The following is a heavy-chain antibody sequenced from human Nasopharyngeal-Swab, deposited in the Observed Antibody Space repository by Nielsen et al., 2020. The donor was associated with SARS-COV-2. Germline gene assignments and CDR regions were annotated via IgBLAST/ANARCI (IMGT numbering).Heavy chain of an antibody. D-gene: IGHD5-24*01. CDR1: GYTFTSYA. CDR3: ARGGDGYNSYDAFDI. CDR2: INTNTGNP. J-gene: IGHJ3*02. V-gene: IGHV7-4-1*02. Sequence: ASVKVSCKASGYTFTSYAMNWVRQAPGQGLEWMGWINTNTGNPTYAQGFTGRFVFSLDTSVSTAYLQISSLKAEDTAVYYCARGGDGYNSYDAFDIWGQGTVVTVSS.